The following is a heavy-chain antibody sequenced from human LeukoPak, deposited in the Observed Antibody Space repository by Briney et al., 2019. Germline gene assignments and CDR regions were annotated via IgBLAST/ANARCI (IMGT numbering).Heavy chain of an antibody. V-gene: IGHV1-2*02. Sequence: GASVKVSCKASGYTFTGYYMHWVRQAPGQGLEWMGWINPNSGGTNYAQKFQGRVTMTRDTSISTAYMELSRLRSDDTVVYYCARDLGPYYYYGMDVWGQGTTVTVSS. CDR3: ARDLGPYYYYGMDV. CDR2: INPNSGGT. J-gene: IGHJ6*02. CDR1: GYTFTGYY.